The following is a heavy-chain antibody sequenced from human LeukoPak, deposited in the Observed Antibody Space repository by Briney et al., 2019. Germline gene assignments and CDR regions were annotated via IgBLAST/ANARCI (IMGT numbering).Heavy chain of an antibody. CDR1: GGSIRDYY. CDR3: ARHVPADTGLVNWFDP. D-gene: IGHD5-18*01. J-gene: IGHJ5*02. Sequence: SETLSLTCTVSGGSIRDYYWSWIRQPPGKGLEWIGYISNSGSTNYNPSLKSRVTISVDTSKNQFSLKLSSVTAADTAVYYCARHVPADTGLVNWFDPWGQGTLVTVSS. CDR2: ISNSGST. V-gene: IGHV4-59*08.